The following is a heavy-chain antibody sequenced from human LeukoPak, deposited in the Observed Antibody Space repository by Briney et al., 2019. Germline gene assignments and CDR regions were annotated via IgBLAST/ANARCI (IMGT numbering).Heavy chain of an antibody. D-gene: IGHD2-2*01. CDR2: IYYSGST. J-gene: IGHJ4*02. CDR3: ARVYCSSTSCYGGYYFDY. V-gene: IGHV4-59*01. CDR1: GGSISSYY. Sequence: SETLSLTRTVSGGSISSYYWSWIRQPPGKGLEWIGYIYYSGSTNCNPSLKSRVTISVDTSKNQFSLKLSSVTAADTAVYYCARVYCSSTSCYGGYYFDYWGQGTLVTVSS.